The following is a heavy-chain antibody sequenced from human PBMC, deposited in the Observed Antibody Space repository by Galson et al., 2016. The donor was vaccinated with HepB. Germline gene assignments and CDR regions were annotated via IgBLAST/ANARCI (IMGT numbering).Heavy chain of an antibody. CDR3: ARPIRERRINWYFDL. Sequence: LRLSCAASGFTFSSYAMHWVRQAPGKGLEWVAIISYDRSNTYYADSVRGRFTISRDNSKNTLFLQINSLRAEDTAVYYCARPIRERRINWYFDLWGRGTLVTVSS. V-gene: IGHV3-30-3*01. CDR2: ISYDRSNT. D-gene: IGHD1-1*01. CDR1: GFTFSSYA. J-gene: IGHJ2*01.